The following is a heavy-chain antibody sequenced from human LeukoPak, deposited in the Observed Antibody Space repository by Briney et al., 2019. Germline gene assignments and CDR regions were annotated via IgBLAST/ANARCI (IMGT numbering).Heavy chain of an antibody. Sequence: PSETLSLTCTVSGGSISSHYWSWIRQPAGKGLEWIGRIYTSGSTNYNPSLKSRVTMSVDTSKNQFSLKLSSVTAADTAVYYCAREDLVEQLGDNWFDPWGQGTLVTVSS. CDR3: AREDLVEQLGDNWFDP. J-gene: IGHJ5*02. CDR1: GGSISSHY. CDR2: IYTSGST. V-gene: IGHV4-4*07. D-gene: IGHD6-6*01.